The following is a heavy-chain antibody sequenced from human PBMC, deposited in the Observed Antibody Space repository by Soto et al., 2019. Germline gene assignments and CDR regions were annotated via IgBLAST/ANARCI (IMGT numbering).Heavy chain of an antibody. CDR1: GYTFTRYT. J-gene: IGHJ5*02. V-gene: IGHV1-3*01. CDR2: INPDNGNT. D-gene: IGHD2-15*01. CDR3: ARGIATGQLDP. Sequence: LVKVSCKASGYTFTRYTMNWVRQAPGQRLEWMGWINPDNGNTKSSQKFQDRVIITRDTSASTAYMDLSSLRSEDTAVYYCARGIATGQLDPWGQGTLVTVSS.